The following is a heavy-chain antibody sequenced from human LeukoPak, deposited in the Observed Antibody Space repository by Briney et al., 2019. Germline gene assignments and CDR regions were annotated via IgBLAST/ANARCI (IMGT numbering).Heavy chain of an antibody. D-gene: IGHD6-25*01. Sequence: GGSLRLSCAASGFTFTNYAMSWVRQAPGKGLEWASAIVGSGGATFYADSVKGRFTISRDNSKNTLYLQMTSLRAEDTAVYYCAKDLDGFWGQGTLVTVSS. CDR3: AKDLDGF. J-gene: IGHJ4*02. CDR2: IVGSGGAT. V-gene: IGHV3-23*01. CDR1: GFTFTNYA.